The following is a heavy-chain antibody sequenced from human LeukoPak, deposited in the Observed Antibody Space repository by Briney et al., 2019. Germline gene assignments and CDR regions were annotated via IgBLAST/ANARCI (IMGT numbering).Heavy chain of an antibody. CDR3: ARDGYGGNWPYYGMDV. D-gene: IGHD4-23*01. Sequence: GGSLRLSCAASGFTVSDTYMSWVRQAPGKGLEWVSVIYSGGITYYADSVKGRCTIFRDNSKNTLYLHMNSLRAQDTAVYYCARDGYGGNWPYYGMDVWGQGTTVTVSS. J-gene: IGHJ6*02. CDR2: IYSGGIT. CDR1: GFTVSDTY. V-gene: IGHV3-66*01.